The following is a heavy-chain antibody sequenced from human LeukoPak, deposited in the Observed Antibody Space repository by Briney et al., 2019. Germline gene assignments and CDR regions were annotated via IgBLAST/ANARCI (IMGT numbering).Heavy chain of an antibody. D-gene: IGHD3-3*01. CDR1: GGSFSGYY. V-gene: IGHV4-34*01. CDR3: ARGRNFGSGYLSAGREYYFDY. CDR2: INHSGST. Sequence: SETLSLTCAVYGGSFSGYYWSWIRQPPGKGLEWIGEINHSGSTNYNPSLKSRATISVDTSKNQFSLKLSSMTAAYTAVYYCARGRNFGSGYLSAGREYYFDYWGQGTLVTVSS. J-gene: IGHJ4*02.